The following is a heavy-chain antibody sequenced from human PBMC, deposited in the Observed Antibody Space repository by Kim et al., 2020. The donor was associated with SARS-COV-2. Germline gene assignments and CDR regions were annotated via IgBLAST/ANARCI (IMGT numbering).Heavy chain of an antibody. CDR2: INTNTGNP. CDR3: ARDLRTFYVAVYYYYYGMDV. D-gene: IGHD6-19*01. Sequence: ASVKVSCKASGYTFTSSAMNWVRQAPGQGLEWMGWINTNTGNPTYAQGFTGRFVFSLDTSVSTAYLQISSLKAEDTAVYYCARDLRTFYVAVYYYYYGMDVWGQVTTVTVSS. J-gene: IGHJ6*02. CDR1: GYTFTSSA. V-gene: IGHV7-4-1*02.